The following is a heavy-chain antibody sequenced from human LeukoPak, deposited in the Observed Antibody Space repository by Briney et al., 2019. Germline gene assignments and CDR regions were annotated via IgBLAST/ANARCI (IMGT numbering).Heavy chain of an antibody. J-gene: IGHJ6*03. CDR3: ARDGQAATIFYYYYMDV. Sequence: GGSLRLSCAASGFTFSSYAMHWVRQAPGKGLEYVSAISSNGGSTYYANSVKGRFAISRDNSKNTLYLQMGSLRAEDMAVYYCARDGQAATIFYYYYMDVWGKGTTVTVSS. CDR1: GFTFSSYA. CDR2: ISSNGGST. D-gene: IGHD5-12*01. V-gene: IGHV3-64*01.